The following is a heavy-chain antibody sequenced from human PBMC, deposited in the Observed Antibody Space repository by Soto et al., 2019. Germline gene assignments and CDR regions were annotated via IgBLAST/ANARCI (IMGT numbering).Heavy chain of an antibody. CDR3: ASVNNVASGYDLDY. J-gene: IGHJ4*02. CDR1: GFTFSSYW. D-gene: IGHD5-12*01. Sequence: EVQLVESGGGSVQPGGSLRFSCAASGFTFSSYWMHWVRQVPGKGLVWVSRINNEGSSRSYADSVKGRFTISRDKAKNTVYLQMISLRAEDTAVYYCASVNNVASGYDLDYWGQGTLVTVSS. CDR2: INNEGSSR. V-gene: IGHV3-74*01.